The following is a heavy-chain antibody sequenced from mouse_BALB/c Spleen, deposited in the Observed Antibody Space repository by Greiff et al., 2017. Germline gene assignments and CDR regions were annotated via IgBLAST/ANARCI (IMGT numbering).Heavy chain of an antibody. D-gene: IGHD2-4*01. CDR1: GFTFSSFG. J-gene: IGHJ4*01. CDR2: ISSGSSTI. V-gene: IGHV5-17*02. Sequence: EVQLQESGGGLVQPGGSRKLSCAASGFTFSSFGMHWVRQAPEKGLEWVAYISSGSSTIYSADTAKGRFTISRDNPKNTLFLKMTSLRSEDTAMYYCARWGDDYLYYYAMDYWGQGTSVTVSS. CDR3: ARWGDDYLYYYAMDY.